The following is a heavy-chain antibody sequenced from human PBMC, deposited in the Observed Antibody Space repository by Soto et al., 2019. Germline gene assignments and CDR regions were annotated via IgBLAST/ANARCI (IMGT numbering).Heavy chain of an antibody. V-gene: IGHV1-69*02. J-gene: IGHJ4*02. CDR1: GGTFSSYT. CDR2: IIPILGIA. D-gene: IGHD2-15*01. Sequence: SVKVSCKASGGTFSSYTISWVLQAPGQGLEWMGRIIPILGIANYAQKFQGRVTITADKSTSTAYMELSSLRSEDTAVYYCASGLKAANDYWGQGTLVTVSS. CDR3: ASGLKAANDY.